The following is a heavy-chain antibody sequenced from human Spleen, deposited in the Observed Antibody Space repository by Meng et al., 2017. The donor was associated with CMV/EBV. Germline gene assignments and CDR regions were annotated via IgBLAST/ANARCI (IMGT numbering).Heavy chain of an antibody. CDR2: IYYSGTT. CDR1: GGSISSGAYY. D-gene: IGHD1-26*01. J-gene: IGHJ5*02. V-gene: IGHV4-31*03. Sequence: CTVSGGSISSGAYYWSWIRQHPGKGLEWIGYIYYSGTTYYNSSLKSRVTISVDTSKNQFSLRLSSVTGADTAVYYCTRRVVGGNWFDPGGKG. CDR3: TRRVVGGNWFDP.